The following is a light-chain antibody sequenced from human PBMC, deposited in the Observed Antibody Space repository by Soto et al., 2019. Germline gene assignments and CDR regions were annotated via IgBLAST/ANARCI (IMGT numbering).Light chain of an antibody. J-gene: IGLJ1*01. Sequence: QSALTQPASVSGSPGQSITISCTGTSGDIGSYNRVSWYQQHPGKAPKLIIYEVTDRPSGVSNRFSGSKSGNTASLTISGLQAEDEAEYYCSSYTNIHTGACVFGTGTKLTVL. CDR3: SSYTNIHTGACV. CDR2: EVT. CDR1: SGDIGSYNR. V-gene: IGLV2-14*01.